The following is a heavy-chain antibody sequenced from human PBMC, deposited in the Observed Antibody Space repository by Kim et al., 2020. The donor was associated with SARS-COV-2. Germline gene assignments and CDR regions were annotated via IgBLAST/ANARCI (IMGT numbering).Heavy chain of an antibody. D-gene: IGHD1-1*01. Sequence: GGSLRLSCAASGFTFSNFAMTWVRQAPGKGLEWVSVISTGGGTIYYADSVKGRFTISRDNSKNTLYLQMNSLRAEDTAIYYCAKCSSNCNREYFQWWGQGTLVTVSS. CDR3: AKCSSNCNREYFQW. V-gene: IGHV3-23*01. CDR2: ISTGGGTI. J-gene: IGHJ1*01. CDR1: GFTFSNFA.